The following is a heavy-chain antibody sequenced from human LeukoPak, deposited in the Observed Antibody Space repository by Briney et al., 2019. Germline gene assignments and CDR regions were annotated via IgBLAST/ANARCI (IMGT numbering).Heavy chain of an antibody. CDR3: ARGCSGSSPFDY. CDR1: GLPYNIYE. CDR2: IISSGNTI. D-gene: IGHD2-15*01. V-gene: IGHV3-48*03. Sequence: GGSLRLLHAASGLPYNIYEKHGARHPRGKALEGGSYIISSGNTIYYADSVKGRHTISRDNDKNSLYLQMNNLSAQDTVVYYCARGCSGSSPFDYWGQGTLVTVPS. J-gene: IGHJ4*02.